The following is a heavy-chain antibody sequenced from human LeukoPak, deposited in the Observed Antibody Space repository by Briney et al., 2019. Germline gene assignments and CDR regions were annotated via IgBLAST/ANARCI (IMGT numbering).Heavy chain of an antibody. J-gene: IGHJ4*02. CDR1: GFTFSSYA. CDR3: ARDGMVRSSRRPRPIDY. Sequence: PGGSLRLSCAASGFTFSSYAMHWVRQAPGKGLEYVSAISSNGGSTYYANSVRGRFTISRDNSKNTLYLQMGSLRAEDMAVYYCARDGMVRSSRRPRPIDYWGQGTLVTVSS. V-gene: IGHV3-64*01. CDR2: ISSNGGST. D-gene: IGHD2-8*01.